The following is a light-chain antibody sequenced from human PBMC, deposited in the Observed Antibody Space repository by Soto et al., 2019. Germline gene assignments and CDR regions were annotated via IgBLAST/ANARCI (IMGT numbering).Light chain of an antibody. V-gene: IGKV1-5*03. Sequence: DIQMTQSPSTLSASVGDRVTITCRASQSISSWLAWYQQKPGKAPKLLIYKASSLESGVPSRFSASGSGTEFTLTISSLQPDDFATYYCQQYNSYPLFGQGTKVEIK. CDR1: QSISSW. CDR3: QQYNSYPL. CDR2: KAS. J-gene: IGKJ1*01.